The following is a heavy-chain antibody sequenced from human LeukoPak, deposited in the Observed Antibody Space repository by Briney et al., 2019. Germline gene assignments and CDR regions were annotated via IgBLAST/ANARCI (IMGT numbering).Heavy chain of an antibody. D-gene: IGHD3-22*01. J-gene: IGHJ4*02. Sequence: GGSLRLSCVASGFTFEDYTMHWVRQAPGKTLEWVSLISWDGTTYYTDSVKGRFTISRDNSKNSLYLQMDTLRSEDTAFYYCVKDLSYVRSGHVLEYWGQGTLVTVSS. V-gene: IGHV3-43*01. CDR1: GFTFEDYT. CDR2: ISWDGTT. CDR3: VKDLSYVRSGHVLEY.